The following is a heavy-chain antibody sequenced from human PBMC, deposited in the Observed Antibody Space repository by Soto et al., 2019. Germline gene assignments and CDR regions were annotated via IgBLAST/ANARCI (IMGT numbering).Heavy chain of an antibody. J-gene: IGHJ4*02. V-gene: IGHV3-30-3*01. CDR1: GFTFSGYA. CDR2: ISYDGSDK. D-gene: IGHD3-9*01. CDR3: ARDQYDILTSTNY. Sequence: QVQLVESGGGVVQPGRSLRLSCAASGFTFSGYAMHWVRQAPGKGLEWVAVISYDGSDKYYADSVKGRFTISRDNSKNTLYLQMNGLRPEDAAVYYCARDQYDILTSTNYWGQGTLVTVSS.